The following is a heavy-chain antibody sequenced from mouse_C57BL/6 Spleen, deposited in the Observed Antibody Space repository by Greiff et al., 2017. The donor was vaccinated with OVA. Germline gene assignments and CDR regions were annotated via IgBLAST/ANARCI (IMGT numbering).Heavy chain of an antibody. V-gene: IGHV1-80*01. Sequence: QVQLQQSGAELVKPGASVKISCKASGYAFSSYWMNWVKQRPGKGLEWIGQIYPGDGDTNYNGKFKGKATLTADKSSSTAYMQLSSLTSEDSAVYFCARRGRSPSAYAMDYWGQGTSVTVSS. J-gene: IGHJ4*01. CDR2: IYPGDGDT. CDR3: ARRGRSPSAYAMDY. CDR1: GYAFSSYW. D-gene: IGHD1-1*01.